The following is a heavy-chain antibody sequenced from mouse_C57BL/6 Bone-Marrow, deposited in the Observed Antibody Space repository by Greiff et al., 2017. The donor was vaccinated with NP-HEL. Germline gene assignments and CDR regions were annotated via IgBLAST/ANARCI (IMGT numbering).Heavy chain of an antibody. Sequence: EVQLVESGEGLVKPGGSLKLSCAASGFTFSSYAMSWVRQTPEKRLEWVAYISSGGDYIYYADTVKGRFTISRDNARNTLYLQMSSLKSEDTAMYYCTRESIYYYGSSYDYAMDYWGQGTSVTVSS. CDR1: GFTFSSYA. J-gene: IGHJ4*01. CDR3: TRESIYYYGSSYDYAMDY. CDR2: ISSGGDYI. V-gene: IGHV5-9-1*02. D-gene: IGHD1-1*01.